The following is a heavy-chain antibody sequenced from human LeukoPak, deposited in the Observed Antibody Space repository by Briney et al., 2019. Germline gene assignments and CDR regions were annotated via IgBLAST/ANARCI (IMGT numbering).Heavy chain of an antibody. Sequence: PSETLSLTCTVSGGSISSCYWSWIRQPAGKGLEWIGRIYTSGSTNYNPSLKSRVTMSVDTSKNQFSLKLSSVTAADTAVYYCARHRKSGWYPYYFDYWGQGTLVTVSS. CDR1: GGSISSCY. CDR3: ARHRKSGWYPYYFDY. D-gene: IGHD6-13*01. V-gene: IGHV4-4*07. J-gene: IGHJ4*02. CDR2: IYTSGST.